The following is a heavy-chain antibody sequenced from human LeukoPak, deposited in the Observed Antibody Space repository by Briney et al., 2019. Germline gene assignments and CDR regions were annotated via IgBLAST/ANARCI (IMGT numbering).Heavy chain of an antibody. J-gene: IGHJ4*02. Sequence: GGSLRLSCAASGFTFSSFAMHWVRQAPGKGLEWVAVISYDANKKYYADSVKGRFTISRDNSKNTLYLQMNSLRAEDTAVYYCAKRFGEGEFDYWGQGTLVTVSS. V-gene: IGHV3-30-3*02. D-gene: IGHD3-10*01. CDR2: ISYDANKK. CDR1: GFTFSSFA. CDR3: AKRFGEGEFDY.